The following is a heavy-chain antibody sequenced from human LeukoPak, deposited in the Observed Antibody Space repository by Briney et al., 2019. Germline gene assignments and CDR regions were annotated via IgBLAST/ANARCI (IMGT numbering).Heavy chain of an antibody. CDR1: GFPFSSYS. D-gene: IGHD6-13*01. V-gene: IGHV3-48*04. J-gene: IGHJ6*03. CDR2: ISSSSSII. Sequence: GSLRLSCAVSGFPFSSYSMNWVRQAPGKGLEWVSYISSSSSIIYYADSVKGRFTISRDNAKNSLYLQMNSLRAEDTAVYYCARDQEVRYSSSWYYYYYMDVWGKGTTVTVSS. CDR3: ARDQEVRYSSSWYYYYYMDV.